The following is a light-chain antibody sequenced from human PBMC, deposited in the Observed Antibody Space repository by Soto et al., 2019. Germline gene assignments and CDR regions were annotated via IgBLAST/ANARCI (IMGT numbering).Light chain of an antibody. J-gene: IGKJ4*01. V-gene: IGKV3-11*01. CDR1: QSVRSN. CDR3: QRLGT. CDR2: DVS. Sequence: EIVMTQSPATLSVSPGERATLSCRASQSVRSNLAWYQQKPGQAPRLLIYDVSNRATGIPARFSGSGSGTDFTLTISSLEPEDFAVYYCQRLGTFGGGTKVDIK.